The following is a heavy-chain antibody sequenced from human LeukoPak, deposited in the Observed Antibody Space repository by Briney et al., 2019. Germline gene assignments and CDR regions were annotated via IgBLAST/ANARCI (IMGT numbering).Heavy chain of an antibody. J-gene: IGHJ4*02. CDR2: IYYSGST. CDR3: ATTSSDTSGYYFDY. V-gene: IGHV4-39*07. CDR1: GGSISSSSYY. Sequence: SQTLSLTCNVSGGSISSSSYYWGWIRQPPGKGLEWIGSIYYSGSTYYNSSLKSRVTISGDTSKNQFSLKLSSVTAADTAVYYCATTSSDTSGYYFDYWGQGTLVTVSS. D-gene: IGHD3-22*01.